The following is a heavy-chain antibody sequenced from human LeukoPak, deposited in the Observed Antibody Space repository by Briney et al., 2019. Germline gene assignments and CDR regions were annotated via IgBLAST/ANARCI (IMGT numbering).Heavy chain of an antibody. J-gene: IGHJ4*02. CDR2: ISYDGSNK. CDR3: ARGSLEAAGNYYFDY. V-gene: IGHV3-30*01. CDR1: GFTFSSYA. D-gene: IGHD6-13*01. Sequence: GGSLRLSCAASGFTFSSYAMHWVRQAPGKGLEWVAVISYDGSNKYYADSVKGRFTISRDNSKNTLYLQMNSLRAEDTAVYYCARGSLEAAGNYYFDYWGQGTLVTVSS.